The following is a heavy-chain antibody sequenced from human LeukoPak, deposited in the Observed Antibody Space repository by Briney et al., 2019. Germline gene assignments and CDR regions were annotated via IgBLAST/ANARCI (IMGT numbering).Heavy chain of an antibody. CDR2: IYYSGST. Sequence: SETLSLTCTVSGGSISSGDYYWSWIRQPPGKGLEWIGYIYYSGSTYYNPSLKSRVTISVDRSKNQFSLKLSSVTAADTAVYYCARERAYSSAGAFDIWGQGTMVTVSS. J-gene: IGHJ3*02. CDR1: GGSISSGDYY. V-gene: IGHV4-30-4*08. D-gene: IGHD6-25*01. CDR3: ARERAYSSAGAFDI.